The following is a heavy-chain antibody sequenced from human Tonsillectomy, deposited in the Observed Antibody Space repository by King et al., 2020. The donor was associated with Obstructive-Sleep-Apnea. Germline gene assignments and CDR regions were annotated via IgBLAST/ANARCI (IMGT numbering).Heavy chain of an antibody. D-gene: IGHD6-13*01. V-gene: IGHV3-74*01. CDR2: INGDGSSR. CDR3: ARKHSSIWAFDY. CDR1: GFTFSSYW. Sequence: VQLVESGGGLVQPGGSLRLSCAASGFTFSSYWMHWVRLAPGKGPVWVTRINGDGSSRDYVGSVKGRFTISRDNAKNTLYLKMNSLRPEDTAVYYCARKHSSIWAFDYWGQGTLVTVSS. J-gene: IGHJ4*02.